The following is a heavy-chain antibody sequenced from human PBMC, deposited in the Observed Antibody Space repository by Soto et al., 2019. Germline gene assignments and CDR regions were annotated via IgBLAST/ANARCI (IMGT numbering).Heavy chain of an antibody. CDR1: GFTFSSYG. CDR2: ISYDGSNK. V-gene: IGHV3-30*18. J-gene: IGHJ6*03. Sequence: GGSLRLSCAASGFTFSSYGMHWVRQAPGKGLEWVAVISYDGSNKYYADSVKGRFTISRDNSKNTLYLQMNSLRAEDTAVYYCAKATIHDYGDSQGSWYYYYYMDVWGKGTTVTVSS. CDR3: AKATIHDYGDSQGSWYYYYYMDV. D-gene: IGHD4-17*01.